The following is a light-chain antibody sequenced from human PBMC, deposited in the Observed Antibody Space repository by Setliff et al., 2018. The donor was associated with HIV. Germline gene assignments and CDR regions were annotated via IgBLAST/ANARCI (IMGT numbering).Light chain of an antibody. J-gene: IGLJ1*01. Sequence: QSVLTKPASVSVYAGQSITISCSGSSSDVGGYNHVSWYQQHPGKAPKVMIYDVRNRPFGFSNRFSGSKSANTASLTISGLQAEDEADYFCSSYTHRNTYGFVTGTKV. V-gene: IGLV2-14*03. CDR1: SSDVGGYNH. CDR3: SSYTHRNTYG. CDR2: DVR.